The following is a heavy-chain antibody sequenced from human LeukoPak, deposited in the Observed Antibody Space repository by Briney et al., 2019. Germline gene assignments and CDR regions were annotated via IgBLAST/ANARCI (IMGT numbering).Heavy chain of an antibody. D-gene: IGHD4-17*01. Sequence: ASVKVSCKVSGYTLTELSMHWVRQAPGKGLEWMGGFDPEDGETIYAQKFQGRVTMTEDTSTDTAYMELSSLRSEDTAVYYCAGDVIYDYGDSYDYWGQGTLVTVSS. CDR2: FDPEDGET. CDR1: GYTLTELS. V-gene: IGHV1-24*01. J-gene: IGHJ4*02. CDR3: AGDVIYDYGDSYDY.